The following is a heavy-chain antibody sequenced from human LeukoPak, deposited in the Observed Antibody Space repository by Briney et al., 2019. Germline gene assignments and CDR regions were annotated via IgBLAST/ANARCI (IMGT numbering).Heavy chain of an antibody. J-gene: IGHJ5*02. CDR2: ISGSGGST. Sequence: GGSLRLSCAASGFTFSSYAMSWVRQAPGKGLEWVSAISGSGGSTYYADSVKGRFTISRDNSKNTLYLQMNSLRAEDTAVYYCAKDWGPVSSPGRFDPWGQGTLVTVSS. D-gene: IGHD3-16*01. CDR1: GFTFSSYA. CDR3: AKDWGPVSSPGRFDP. V-gene: IGHV3-23*01.